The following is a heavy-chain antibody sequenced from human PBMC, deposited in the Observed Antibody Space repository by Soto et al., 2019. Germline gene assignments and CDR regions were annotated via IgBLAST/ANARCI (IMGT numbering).Heavy chain of an antibody. D-gene: IGHD2-2*02. V-gene: IGHV4-34*01. CDR1: GGSFSGYY. CDR2: INHSGST. Sequence: SETLSLTCAVYGGSFSGYYWSWIRQPPGKGLEWIGEINHSGSTNYNPSLKSRVTISVDTSKNQFSLKLSSVTAADTAVYYCARGYTHNWFDPWGQGTLVTVSS. J-gene: IGHJ5*02. CDR3: ARGYTHNWFDP.